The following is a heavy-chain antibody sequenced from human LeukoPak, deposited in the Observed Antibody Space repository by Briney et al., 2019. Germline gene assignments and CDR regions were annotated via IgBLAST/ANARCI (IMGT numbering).Heavy chain of an antibody. CDR1: GFTFSSYC. V-gene: IGHV3-23*01. Sequence: GGSQRLSCAASGFTFSSYCMSWVRQAPGKGLEWVANISEDGSSTYYVDSVKGRFTISRDNSKNTLYLQMNSLRAEDTAVYYCAKVALNYDSSGYYLHWRQGTLVSVPS. J-gene: IGHJ4*02. CDR2: ISEDGSST. CDR3: AKVALNYDSSGYYLH. D-gene: IGHD3-22*01.